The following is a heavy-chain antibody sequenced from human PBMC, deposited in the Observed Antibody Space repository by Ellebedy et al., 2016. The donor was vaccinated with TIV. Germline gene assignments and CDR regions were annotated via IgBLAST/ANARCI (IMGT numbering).Heavy chain of an antibody. D-gene: IGHD3-16*01. CDR2: INSYSGVT. J-gene: IGHJ4*02. CDR3: ARDYDYVPDY. Sequence: AASVKVSCKASGYTFTSYGISWVRQAPGQGLEWMGWINSYSGVTHFAQSVQGRLTMTRDTSTSTAYMELRSLRSDDTAVYYCARDYDYVPDYWGQGTLVTVSS. CDR1: GYTFTSYG. V-gene: IGHV1-18*04.